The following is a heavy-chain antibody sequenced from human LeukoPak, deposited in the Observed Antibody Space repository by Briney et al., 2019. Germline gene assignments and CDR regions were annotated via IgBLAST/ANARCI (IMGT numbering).Heavy chain of an antibody. CDR3: ARHRPTGASRVFVVQ. V-gene: IGHV3-21*01. J-gene: IGHJ4*02. CDR1: GFTFSSYA. D-gene: IGHD3-3*01. Sequence: KPGGSLRLSCAASGFTFSSYAMTWVRQAPGKGLECVSSMSSGGSYIYYADSVRGRFSISRDNAKNSLYLQMNRLKAEDTAVYYCARHRPTGASRVFVVQWGQGTLVTVS. CDR2: MSSGGSYI.